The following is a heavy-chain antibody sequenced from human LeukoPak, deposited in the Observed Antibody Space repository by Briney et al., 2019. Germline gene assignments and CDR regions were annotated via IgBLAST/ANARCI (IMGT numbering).Heavy chain of an antibody. J-gene: IGHJ4*02. V-gene: IGHV3-11*01. CDR3: AGHARGSYLVY. CDR1: GFTFSDYY. CDR2: ISSTSPRAI. D-gene: IGHD2-8*02. Sequence: GGSLRLSCAASGFTFSDYYMSWIRQAPGKGLGWVSLISSTSPRAISYGDSVKGRFTTSRDDGKNSLFLQMNSLRVEDTAMYYCAGHARGSYLVYWGQGILVTVSA.